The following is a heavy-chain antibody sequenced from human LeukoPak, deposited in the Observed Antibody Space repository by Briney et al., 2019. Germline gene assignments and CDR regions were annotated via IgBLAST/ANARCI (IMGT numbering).Heavy chain of an antibody. CDR2: ISSTSSSI. J-gene: IGHJ5*02. CDR3: ASNDYNNYPNRFDP. Sequence: PGGSLRLSCTASGFTFSSYSMNWVRQAPGKGLEWVSYISSTSSSIYYAESVQGRFTISRDNAKNSLYLQMNSLRAEDTAVYYCASNDYNNYPNRFDPWGQGTLVTVSS. CDR1: GFTFSSYS. D-gene: IGHD4-11*01. V-gene: IGHV3-48*01.